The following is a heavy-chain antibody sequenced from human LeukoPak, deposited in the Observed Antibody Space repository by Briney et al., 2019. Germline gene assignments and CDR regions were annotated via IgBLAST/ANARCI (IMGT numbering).Heavy chain of an antibody. CDR2: ISSSSSTI. V-gene: IGHV3-48*02. Sequence: PGGSLRLSCAASGFTFSSYSMNWVRQAPGKGLEWVSYISSSSSTIYYADSVKGRFTISRDNAKNSLYLQMNSLRDEDTAVYYCALAVVSLQNIAAAGSTGAFDMWGQGTMVTVSS. CDR3: ALAVVSLQNIAAAGSTGAFDM. D-gene: IGHD6-13*01. J-gene: IGHJ3*02. CDR1: GFTFSSYS.